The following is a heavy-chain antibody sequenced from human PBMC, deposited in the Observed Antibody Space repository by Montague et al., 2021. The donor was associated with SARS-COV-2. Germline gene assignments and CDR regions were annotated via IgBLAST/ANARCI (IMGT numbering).Heavy chain of an antibody. CDR3: ARLGLQLLRGHYFDY. D-gene: IGHD5-24*01. CDR2: IYYSGST. Sequence: SETLSLTCTVSGGSISSYYWSWIRQPPGKGLEWIGYIYYSGSTNCNPSLKSRVTTSVDTSKNQFSLKLSSATAADTAVYYCARLGLQLLRGHYFDYWGQGTLVTVSS. CDR1: GGSISSYY. J-gene: IGHJ4*02. V-gene: IGHV4-59*08.